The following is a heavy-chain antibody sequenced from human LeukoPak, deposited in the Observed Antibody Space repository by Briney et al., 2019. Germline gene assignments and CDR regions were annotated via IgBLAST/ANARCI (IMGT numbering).Heavy chain of an antibody. V-gene: IGHV1-2*06. CDR1: GYTFTGYY. J-gene: IGHJ4*02. CDR2: INPNSGGT. D-gene: IGHD3-3*01. Sequence: ASVKVSCKASGYTFTGYYMHWVRQAPGQGLEWMGRINPNSGGTNYAQKFQGRVTMTRDTSISTAYMELSRLRSDDTAVYYCARAETNDYDFRSGYSASFDYWGQGTLVTVSS. CDR3: ARAETNDYDFRSGYSASFDY.